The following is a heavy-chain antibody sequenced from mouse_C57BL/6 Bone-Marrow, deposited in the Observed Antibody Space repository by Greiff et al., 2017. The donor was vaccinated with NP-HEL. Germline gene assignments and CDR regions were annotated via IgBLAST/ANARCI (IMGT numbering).Heavy chain of an antibody. D-gene: IGHD2-4*01. V-gene: IGHV5-4*01. J-gene: IGHJ3*01. CDR1: GFTFSSYA. Sequence: EVQLVESGGGLVKPGGSLKLSCAASGFTFSSYAMSWVRQTPDKRLEWVATISDGGSYTYYPDNVKGRFTISRDNAKNNLYLQMSHLKSEDTAMYYCARAFYYDYGDGNWGQGTLVTVSA. CDR3: ARAFYYDYGDGN. CDR2: ISDGGSYT.